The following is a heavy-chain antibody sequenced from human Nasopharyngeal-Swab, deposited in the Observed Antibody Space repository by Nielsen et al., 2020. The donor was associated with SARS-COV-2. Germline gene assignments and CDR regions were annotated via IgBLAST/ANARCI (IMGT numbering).Heavy chain of an antibody. J-gene: IGHJ4*02. CDR2: IKQDGSEK. CDR1: GLTFSSYW. D-gene: IGHD3-3*01. Sequence: GGSLRLSRAASGLTFSSYWMSWVRQAPGKVLEWVANIKQDGSEKYYVDSVKGRFTISRDNAKNSLYLQMNSLRAEDTAVYYCARRNLYYDFWSGYYYYFDYWGQGTLVTVSS. V-gene: IGHV3-7*01. CDR3: ARRNLYYDFWSGYYYYFDY.